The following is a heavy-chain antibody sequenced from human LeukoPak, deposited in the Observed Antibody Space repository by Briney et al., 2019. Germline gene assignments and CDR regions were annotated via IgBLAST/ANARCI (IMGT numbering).Heavy chain of an antibody. CDR1: GFTFSSYG. D-gene: IGHD2-15*01. CDR2: IWYDGSNK. Sequence: PGRSLRLSCAASGFTFSSYGMHRVRQAPGKGLEWVAVIWYDGSNKYYADSVKGRFTISRDNSKNTLYLQMNGLRAEDTAVYYCAKGGNSFDYWGQGTLVTVSS. J-gene: IGHJ4*02. V-gene: IGHV3-33*06. CDR3: AKGGNSFDY.